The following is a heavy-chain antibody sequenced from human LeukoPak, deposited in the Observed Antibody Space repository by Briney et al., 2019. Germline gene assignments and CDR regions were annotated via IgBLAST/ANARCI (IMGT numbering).Heavy chain of an antibody. Sequence: PGGSLRLSCAASGFTFSSYGMHWVRQAPGKGLEWVAFIRYDGSKKYYADSAKGRFTISRDNSKNTLYLQMNNLRAEDTAVYYCARLLGSYFDYWGQGTLVTVSS. CDR2: IRYDGSKK. CDR3: ARLLGSYFDY. J-gene: IGHJ4*02. V-gene: IGHV3-30*02. CDR1: GFTFSSYG. D-gene: IGHD7-27*01.